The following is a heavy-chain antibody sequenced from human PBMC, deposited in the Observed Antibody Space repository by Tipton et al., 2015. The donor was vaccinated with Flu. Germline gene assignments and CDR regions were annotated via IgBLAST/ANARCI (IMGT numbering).Heavy chain of an antibody. CDR2: ISHGGTT. D-gene: IGHD5-24*01. CDR3: ARGHGSTDTYLDS. V-gene: IGHV4-34*01. J-gene: IGHJ4*01. Sequence: LRLSCAASGFTVSSNYMNWVRQAPGKGLEWIGEISHGGTTNYNPSLKSRVTLSVDTSKNQFSLKLTSVTAADTALYYCARGHGSTDTYLDSWGQQTVVTVSS. CDR1: GFTVSSNY.